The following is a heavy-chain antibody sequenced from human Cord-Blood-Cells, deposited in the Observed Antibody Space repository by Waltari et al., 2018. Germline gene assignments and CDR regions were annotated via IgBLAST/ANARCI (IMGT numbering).Heavy chain of an antibody. Sequence: GKGLEWVANIKQDGSEKYYVDSVKGRFTISRDNAKNSLYLQMNSLRAEDTAVYYCAREEGYSSSWYYFDYWGQGTLVTVSS. CDR3: AREEGYSSSWYYFDY. D-gene: IGHD6-13*01. J-gene: IGHJ4*02. V-gene: IGHV3-7*01. CDR2: IKQDGSEK.